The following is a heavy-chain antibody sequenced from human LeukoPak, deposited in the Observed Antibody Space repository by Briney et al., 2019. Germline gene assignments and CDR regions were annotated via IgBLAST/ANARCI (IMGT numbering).Heavy chain of an antibody. CDR3: ARSKVDWPHYAYDI. D-gene: IGHD3-9*01. J-gene: IGHJ3*02. V-gene: IGHV4-39*07. Sequence: PSETLSLTCTVSGGSINSITYYWGWIRQPPGKGLEWIGNIYYSGSTYYSPSLKSRVTMSVDTSKNQFSLNVNSVTAADTAVYYCARSKVDWPHYAYDIWGQGTMVTVSS. CDR1: GGSINSITYY. CDR2: IYYSGST.